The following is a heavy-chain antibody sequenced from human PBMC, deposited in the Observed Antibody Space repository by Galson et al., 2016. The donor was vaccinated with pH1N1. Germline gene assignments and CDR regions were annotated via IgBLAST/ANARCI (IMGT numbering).Heavy chain of an antibody. Sequence: QSGAEVKKPGESLKISCKASGYTLTTYGISWVRQAPGQGLEWMGRISTDNGNTIYAHNLQGRVTLTTDTSTSTAYMELRSLRSDDTAIYYFARDRGRGYSWYGELDHWGQGTLVTVSS. CDR2: ISTDNGNT. CDR3: ARDRGRGYSWYGELDH. J-gene: IGHJ4*02. V-gene: IGHV1-18*01. D-gene: IGHD6-13*01. CDR1: GYTLTTYG.